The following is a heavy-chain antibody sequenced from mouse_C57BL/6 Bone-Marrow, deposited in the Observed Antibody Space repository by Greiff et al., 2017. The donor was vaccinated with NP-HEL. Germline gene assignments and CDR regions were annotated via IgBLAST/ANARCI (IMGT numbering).Heavy chain of an antibody. CDR2: IYPGGGYT. D-gene: IGHD2-3*01. CDR3: ARWGDGYYY. V-gene: IGHV1-63*01. Sequence: QVQLKESGAELVRPGTSVKMSCKASGYTFTNYWLGWAKQRPGHGLEWIGDIYPGGGYTNYNEKFKGKATLTADKSSSTAYMQFSSLTSEDSAIYYCARWGDGYYYWGQGTLVTVSA. J-gene: IGHJ3*01. CDR1: GYTFTNYW.